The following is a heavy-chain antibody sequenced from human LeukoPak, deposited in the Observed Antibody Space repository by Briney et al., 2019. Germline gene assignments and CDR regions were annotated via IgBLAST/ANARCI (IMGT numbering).Heavy chain of an antibody. J-gene: IGHJ4*02. CDR2: IYTGGGR. CDR3: ARTTYDSSGSPSFDY. CDR1: GFTVSSYY. Sequence: GGSLRLSFAASGFTVSSYYMNWVRQAPGKELEWVSVIYTGGGRYYADSVRGRFTISRDTSKNMVFLQMNSLRAEDTAVYYCARTTYDSSGSPSFDYWGQGTLVTVSS. V-gene: IGHV3-53*01. D-gene: IGHD3-22*01.